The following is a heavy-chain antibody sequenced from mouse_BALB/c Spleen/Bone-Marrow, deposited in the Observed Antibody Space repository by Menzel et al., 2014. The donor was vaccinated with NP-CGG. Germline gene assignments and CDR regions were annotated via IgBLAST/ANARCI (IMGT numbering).Heavy chain of an antibody. D-gene: IGHD1-1*01. Sequence: EVQLVESGPGLVKPSQSLSLPCSVTGDSITSGYYWNWIRQFPGNTLEWMGYISYDGSNNYNPSLKNRISITRDTSKNQFFLKLSSVTTEDTATYYCARDQLRFDYWGQGTTLTVSS. V-gene: IGHV3-6*02. CDR3: ARDQLRFDY. CDR2: ISYDGSN. J-gene: IGHJ2*01. CDR1: GDSITSGYY.